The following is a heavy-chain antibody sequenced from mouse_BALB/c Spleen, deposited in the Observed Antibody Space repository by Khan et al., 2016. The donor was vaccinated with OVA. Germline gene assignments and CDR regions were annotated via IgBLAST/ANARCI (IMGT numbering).Heavy chain of an antibody. D-gene: IGHD2-10*01. V-gene: IGHV2-6-1*01. CDR2: IWSDGST. CDR3: ARQPYFHDYIMDY. J-gene: IGHJ4*01. CDR1: GFSFTNYG. Sequence: VQLQESGPGLVAPSQSLSITCTISGFSFTNYGIHWVRQPPGKGLEWLVVIWSDGSTSYNSALISRLSISRDNSKSQVFLRMNSLQTDDTAMYYCARQPYFHDYIMDYWGQGTSVIVSS.